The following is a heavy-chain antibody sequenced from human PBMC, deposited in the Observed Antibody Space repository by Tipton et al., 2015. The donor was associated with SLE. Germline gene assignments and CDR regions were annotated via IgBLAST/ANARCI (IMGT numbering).Heavy chain of an antibody. CDR3: ARDITVYSYGWYAIDR. CDR1: GFTFTTYW. Sequence: SLRLSCAASGFTFTTYWMTWVRQAPGKGLEWVANMKPDGGERYYVGSVKGRFTISRDNAKNSVFLQMNNLRADDTAVYYCARDITVYSYGWYAIDRWGQGTLVTVSS. J-gene: IGHJ5*02. CDR2: MKPDGGER. V-gene: IGHV3-7*01. D-gene: IGHD6-19*01.